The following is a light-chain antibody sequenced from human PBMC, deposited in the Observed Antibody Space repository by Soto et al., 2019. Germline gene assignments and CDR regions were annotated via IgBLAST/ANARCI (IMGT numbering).Light chain of an antibody. CDR3: QSYDSSLSVSYV. V-gene: IGLV1-40*01. J-gene: IGLJ1*01. CDR2: GNK. Sequence: QSVLTQPPSVSGAPGQRVTISCTGTSSNIGAGYDVHCYQQRPGTAPKLLIYGNKNRPSGGPDRFSGSKSGTSASLAITGLQAEDEADYYCQSYDSSLSVSYVVGTGTKVNV. CDR1: SSNIGAGYD.